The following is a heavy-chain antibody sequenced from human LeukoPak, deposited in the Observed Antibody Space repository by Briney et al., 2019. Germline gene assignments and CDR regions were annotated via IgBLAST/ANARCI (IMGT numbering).Heavy chain of an antibody. D-gene: IGHD2-15*01. CDR1: GYSFTKYW. CDR2: IYPGDSDT. CDR3: VRLYCSGGSCSWYFDL. V-gene: IGHV5-51*01. Sequence: GESLKISCQASGYSFTKYWIGWVRQMSGKGLEWMGIIYPGDSDTRYSPSSEGQVTISADTSISTAYLQWSSLQASDTAMYYCVRLYCSGGSCSWYFDLWGRGTLVTVSS. J-gene: IGHJ2*01.